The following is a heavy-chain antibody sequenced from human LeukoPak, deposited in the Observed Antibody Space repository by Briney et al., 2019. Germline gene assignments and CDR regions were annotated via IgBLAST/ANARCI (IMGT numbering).Heavy chain of an antibody. CDR1: GYTFTSYG. CDR2: ISAYNGNT. J-gene: IGHJ6*02. V-gene: IGHV1-18*01. Sequence: ASVKVSCKASGYTFTSYGISWVRQAPGQGLEWMGWISAYNGNTNYAQKLQGRVTMTTDTSTSTAYMELRSLRSDDTAAYYCARAPPVYCSSTSCSRYYYGMDVWGQGTTVTVSS. CDR3: ARAPPVYCSSTSCSRYYYGMDV. D-gene: IGHD2-2*01.